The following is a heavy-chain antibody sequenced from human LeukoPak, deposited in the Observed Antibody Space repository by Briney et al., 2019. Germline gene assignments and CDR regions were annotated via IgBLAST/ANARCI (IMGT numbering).Heavy chain of an antibody. CDR2: IYPSDSDT. CDR1: GYNFGTSW. D-gene: IGHD5-18*01. Sequence: GESLRISCQGSGYNFGTSWIGWVRQMPGKGLEWMGVIYPSDSDTRYSPSFQGQVTISADKSISTAYLQWSSLKASDTAMYYCARANGYRFDSWGQGTLVIVSS. J-gene: IGHJ4*02. V-gene: IGHV5-51*01. CDR3: ARANGYRFDS.